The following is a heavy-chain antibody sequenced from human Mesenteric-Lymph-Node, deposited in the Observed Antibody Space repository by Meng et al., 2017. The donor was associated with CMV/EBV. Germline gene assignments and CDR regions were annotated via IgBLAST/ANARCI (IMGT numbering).Heavy chain of an antibody. J-gene: IGHJ4*02. CDR3: VKDHPVLDC. Sequence: GESLKISCAASGFTFGDYGMHWVRQAPGKGLEWVAFIRSDESNQYYADSVEGRFTISRDISKNTVYLQMNSLRVEDTAVYYCVKDHPVLDCWGQGTLVTVSS. CDR2: IRSDESNQ. V-gene: IGHV3-30*02. CDR1: GFTFGDYG.